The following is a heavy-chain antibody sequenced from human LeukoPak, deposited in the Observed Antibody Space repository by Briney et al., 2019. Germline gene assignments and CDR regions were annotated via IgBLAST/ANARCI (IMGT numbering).Heavy chain of an antibody. Sequence: PGGSLRLSCAASGFTFSTYWMHWVRQAPGKGLEWVSGISWNSHDKDYADSVKGRFTISRDNAKNSLYLQMNSLTTEDTALYYCAGDLNSGSYPTDAFDIWGQGTMVTVSS. CDR3: AGDLNSGSYPTDAFDI. J-gene: IGHJ3*02. CDR2: ISWNSHDK. CDR1: GFTFSTYW. D-gene: IGHD3-10*01. V-gene: IGHV3-9*01.